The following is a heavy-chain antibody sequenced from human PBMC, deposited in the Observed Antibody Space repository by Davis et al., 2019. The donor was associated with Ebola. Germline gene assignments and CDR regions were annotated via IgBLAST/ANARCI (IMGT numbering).Heavy chain of an antibody. CDR1: GFTFSSYW. CDR2: IKQDGSEK. CDR3: ARLGGLDCTNGVCYGDDY. V-gene: IGHV3-7*03. J-gene: IGHJ4*02. D-gene: IGHD2-8*01. Sequence: GESLKISCAASGFTFSSYWMSWVRQAPGKGLEWVANIKQDGSEKYYVDSVKGRFTISRDNAKNSLYLQMNSLRAEDTAVYYCARLGGLDCTNGVCYGDDYWGQGTLVTVSS.